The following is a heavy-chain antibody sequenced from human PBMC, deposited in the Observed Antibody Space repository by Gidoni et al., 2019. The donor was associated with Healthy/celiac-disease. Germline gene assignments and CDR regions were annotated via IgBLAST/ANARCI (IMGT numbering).Heavy chain of an antibody. Sequence: QVQLVESGGGVVQPGRSLRLSCAASGFTFSSYGMHWVRQAPGKGLEWVAVISDDGSNKYYADSVKGLFTISRDNSKNTLYLQMNSLRAEDTAVYYCAKESYSSSWHDYFDYWGQGTLVTVSS. V-gene: IGHV3-30*18. CDR3: AKESYSSSWHDYFDY. J-gene: IGHJ4*02. CDR2: ISDDGSNK. CDR1: GFTFSSYG. D-gene: IGHD6-13*01.